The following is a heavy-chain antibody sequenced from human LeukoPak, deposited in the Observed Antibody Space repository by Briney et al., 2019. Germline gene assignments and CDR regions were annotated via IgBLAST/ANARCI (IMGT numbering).Heavy chain of an antibody. CDR1: GFTFSSYN. Sequence: GGSLRLSCAASGFTFSSYNMNWVRQAPGKGLEWVSSISSSGTYIYYADSLKGRFTISRDNAKNSLYLQMNSLRAEDTAVYYCAREVAGCNWFDPWGQGTLVTVDS. V-gene: IGHV3-21*01. D-gene: IGHD6-19*01. J-gene: IGHJ5*02. CDR2: ISSSGTYI. CDR3: AREVAGCNWFDP.